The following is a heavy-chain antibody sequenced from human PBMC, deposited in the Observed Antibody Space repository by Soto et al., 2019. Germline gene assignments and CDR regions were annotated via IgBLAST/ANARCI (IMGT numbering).Heavy chain of an antibody. CDR2: INQSGST. CDR3: ARGRGYCSSTSCYPASLYGMDV. CDR1: GGSFSGYY. D-gene: IGHD2-2*01. Sequence: QVQLQQWGAGLLKPSETLSLTCAVYGGSFSGYYWSWIRQPPGKGLEWIGEINQSGSTNYNPSLKSRVTISVEKSKNQFSLKLSSVTAADTAVYYCARGRGYCSSTSCYPASLYGMDVWGQGTTVTVSS. V-gene: IGHV4-34*01. J-gene: IGHJ6*02.